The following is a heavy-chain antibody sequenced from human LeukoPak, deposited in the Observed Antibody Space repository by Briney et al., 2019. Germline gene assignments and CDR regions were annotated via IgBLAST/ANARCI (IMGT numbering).Heavy chain of an antibody. D-gene: IGHD5-18*01. CDR3: AKVTGNSYGNYYYFDY. V-gene: IGHV3-53*01. Sequence: GGSLRLSCTVSGFTVSSNSMSWVRQAPGKGLEWVSFIYSDNTHYSDSVKGRFTISRDNSKNMLFLQVNSLRVDDTAVYYCAKVTGNSYGNYYYFDYWGQGTLVTVSS. CDR2: IYSDNT. J-gene: IGHJ4*02. CDR1: GFTVSSNS.